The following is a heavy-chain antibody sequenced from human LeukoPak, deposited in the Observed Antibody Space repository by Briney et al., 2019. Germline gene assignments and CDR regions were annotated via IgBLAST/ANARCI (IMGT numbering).Heavy chain of an antibody. Sequence: ASVKVSCKASGGTFSSYAISWVRQAPGQGLEWMGRIIPILGIANYAQKFQGRVTITADKSTSTAYMELRSLRSDDTAVYYCARGNIAAAGTMGYWGQGTLVTVSS. D-gene: IGHD6-13*01. V-gene: IGHV1-69*04. CDR3: ARGNIAAAGTMGY. J-gene: IGHJ4*02. CDR2: IIPILGIA. CDR1: GGTFSSYA.